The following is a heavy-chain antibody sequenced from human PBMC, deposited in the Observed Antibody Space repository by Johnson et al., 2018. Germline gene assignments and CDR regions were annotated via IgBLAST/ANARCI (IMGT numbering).Heavy chain of an antibody. V-gene: IGHV3-23*04. CDR2: IGGSGSST. CDR1: GFTFSNSA. D-gene: IGHD2-2*01. CDR3: AKRMSPTTLRWEAFDI. J-gene: IGHJ3*02. Sequence: VQLVESGGGLVQPGGSLRLSCAASGFTFSNSAMIWVRQAPWEGLAWVSAIGGSGSSTFSADSVKGRFTISRDKSKNTLYLQMNSLRADDTAVYYCAKRMSPTTLRWEAFDIWGQGTMVTVSS.